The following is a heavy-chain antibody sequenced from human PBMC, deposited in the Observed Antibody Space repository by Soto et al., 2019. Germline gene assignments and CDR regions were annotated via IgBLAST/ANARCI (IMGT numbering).Heavy chain of an antibody. J-gene: IGHJ4*02. V-gene: IGHV1-46*03. CDR3: ARDRLGNQDY. D-gene: IGHD4-17*01. CDR2: INPSGGST. Sequence: QVQLVQSGAEVKEPGSSVKVSCKASGYNFTSYYMHWVRQAPGQGIEWMGIINPSGGSTSYAQKFQGRVTMTRDTSTSTVYMELSSLRSEDTAVYYCARDRLGNQDYWGQGTLVTVSS. CDR1: GYNFTSYY.